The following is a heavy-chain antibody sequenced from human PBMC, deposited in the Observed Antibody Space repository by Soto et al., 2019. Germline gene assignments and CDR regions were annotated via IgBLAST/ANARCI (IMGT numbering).Heavy chain of an antibody. CDR3: ARQTRVATIYY. CDR2: IYYSGST. V-gene: IGHV4-59*01. Sequence: SETLSLTCTVSGGSISSYYWSWIRQPPGKGLEWIGYIYYSGSTNYNPSLKSRVTISVDTSKNQFSLKLSSVTAADTAVYYCARQTRVATIYYWGQGTLVTVSS. CDR1: GGSISSYY. D-gene: IGHD5-12*01. J-gene: IGHJ4*02.